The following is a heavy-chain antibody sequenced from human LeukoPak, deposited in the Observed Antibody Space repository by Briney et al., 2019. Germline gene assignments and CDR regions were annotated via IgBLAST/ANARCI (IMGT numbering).Heavy chain of an antibody. Sequence: SETLSLTCTVSGGSISSYYWSWIRQPPGKGREWVGDIYYSGSTNYNPSLKSRVTISVDTSKNQFSLKLSSVTGADTAVYYCARGPPPPWDLLGGVGRVTFYFDYWGQGTLVTVSS. CDR3: ARGPPPPWDLLGGVGRVTFYFDY. V-gene: IGHV4-59*01. J-gene: IGHJ4*02. CDR1: GGSISSYY. CDR2: IYYSGST. D-gene: IGHD1-26*01.